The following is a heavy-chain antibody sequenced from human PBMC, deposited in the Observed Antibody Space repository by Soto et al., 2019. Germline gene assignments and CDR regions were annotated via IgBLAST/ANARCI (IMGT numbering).Heavy chain of an antibody. D-gene: IGHD5-12*01. V-gene: IGHV4-4*07. J-gene: IGHJ4*02. Sequence: PSETLSLTCTVSGGSINTFYWSWVRQPAGKGLEWIGRIFSSGSTSFNPSLESRVAMSVDTSKNHFSLNLSSVTAADMAVYYCAREGSYSDYNFEHGIQLWSFDFWGQGARVTVYS. CDR1: GGSINTFY. CDR3: AREGSYSDYNFEHGIQLWSFDF. CDR2: IFSSGST.